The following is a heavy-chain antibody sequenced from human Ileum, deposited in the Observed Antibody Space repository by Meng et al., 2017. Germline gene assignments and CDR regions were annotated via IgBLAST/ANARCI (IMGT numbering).Heavy chain of an antibody. D-gene: IGHD6-13*01. CDR1: GGAISSSNG. J-gene: IGHJ4*02. CDR2: IYHSGST. Sequence: LEDAAPGLVKPSGTLPLSSAASGGAISSSNGWSWVRQPPGKGLEWIGEIYHSGSTNYNPSLKSRVTISVDKSKNQFSLKLSSVTAADTAVYYCASLGPRTAAGRVYYFDYWGQGTLVTVSS. CDR3: ASLGPRTAAGRVYYFDY. V-gene: IGHV4-4*02.